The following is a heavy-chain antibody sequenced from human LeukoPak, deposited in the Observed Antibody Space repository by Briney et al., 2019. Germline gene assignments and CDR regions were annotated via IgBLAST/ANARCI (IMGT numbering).Heavy chain of an antibody. V-gene: IGHV3-74*01. CDR2: ITSDGSST. CDR1: GFTFSNYL. J-gene: IGHJ4*02. D-gene: IGHD2-2*01. Sequence: GGSLRLSCAASGFTFSNYLMHWVRQAPGKGLGWVSRITSDGSSTHYADSVKGRFTISRDNTKNTLYLQMNSLTAEDTAVYYCVCLGYCTTSSCQPRGQGTLVTVSS. CDR3: VCLGYCTTSSCQP.